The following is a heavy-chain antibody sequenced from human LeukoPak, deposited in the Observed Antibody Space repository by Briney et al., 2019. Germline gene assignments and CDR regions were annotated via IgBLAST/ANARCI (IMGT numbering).Heavy chain of an antibody. D-gene: IGHD1-1*01. J-gene: IGHJ6*03. CDR1: GGSISSYY. CDR3: ARDTLYNWNPGYYYYYMDV. Sequence: SETLSLTCTVSGGSISSYYWSWIRQPAGKGLEWIGRIYTSGSTNYNPSLKSRVTMSVDTSKNQFSLKLSSVTAADTAVYYCARDTLYNWNPGYYYYYMDVWGKGTTVTISS. V-gene: IGHV4-4*07. CDR2: IYTSGST.